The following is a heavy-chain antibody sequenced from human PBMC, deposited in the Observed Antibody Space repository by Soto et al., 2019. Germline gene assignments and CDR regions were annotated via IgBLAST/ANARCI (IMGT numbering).Heavy chain of an antibody. D-gene: IGHD3-16*01. CDR2: ISYDGSNK. J-gene: IGHJ4*02. V-gene: IGHV3-30*18. CDR3: AKGWLGEFDY. CDR1: GFTFSSYG. Sequence: GGSLRLSCAASGFTFSSYGMHWVRQAPGKGLEWVAVISYDGSNKYYADSVKGRFTISRDNSKNTLYLQMNSLRAEDTAVYYCAKGWLGEFDYWGQGTLVTVSS.